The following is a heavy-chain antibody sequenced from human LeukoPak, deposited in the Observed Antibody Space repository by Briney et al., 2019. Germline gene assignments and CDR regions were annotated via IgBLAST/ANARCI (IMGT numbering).Heavy chain of an antibody. J-gene: IGHJ4*02. Sequence: ASVKVSCKASGYSFTGYYIHWVRQAPGQGLEWMGRINPNSGGTNYAQKFQGRVTVTRDTSISTAYMELSRLRSDDTAVYYCAALYYYDSSGYYPIDYWGQGTLVTVSS. CDR1: GYSFTGYY. CDR2: INPNSGGT. CDR3: AALYYYDSSGYYPIDY. D-gene: IGHD3-22*01. V-gene: IGHV1-2*06.